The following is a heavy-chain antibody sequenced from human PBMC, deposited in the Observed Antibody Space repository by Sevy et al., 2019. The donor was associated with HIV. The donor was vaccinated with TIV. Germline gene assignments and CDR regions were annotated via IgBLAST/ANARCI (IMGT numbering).Heavy chain of an antibody. CDR2: IIPIFGTA. Sequence: ASVKVSCKASGGTFSSYAISWVRQAPGQGLEWMGGIIPIFGTANYAQKFQGRVTITADESTSTAYMEVSSLRSEDTAVYYCARTADYYDSSGYSPYNWFDPWGQGTLVTVSS. CDR3: ARTADYYDSSGYSPYNWFDP. V-gene: IGHV1-69*13. J-gene: IGHJ5*02. D-gene: IGHD3-22*01. CDR1: GGTFSSYA.